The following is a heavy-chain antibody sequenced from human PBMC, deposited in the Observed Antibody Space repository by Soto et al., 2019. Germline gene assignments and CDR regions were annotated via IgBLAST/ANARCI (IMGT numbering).Heavy chain of an antibody. V-gene: IGHV2-26*01. CDR1: GFSLSNARMG. D-gene: IGHD3-3*01. CDR3: ARMCSGYYEGFSDY. J-gene: IGHJ4*02. Sequence: QVTLKESGPVLVKPTETLTLTCTVSGFSLSNARMGVSWIRQPPGKALEWLAHIFSNDEKSYSTSLKSRLTISKDTSKSQVVLTMTNMDPVDTATYYCARMCSGYYEGFSDYWGQGTLVTVSS. CDR2: IFSNDEK.